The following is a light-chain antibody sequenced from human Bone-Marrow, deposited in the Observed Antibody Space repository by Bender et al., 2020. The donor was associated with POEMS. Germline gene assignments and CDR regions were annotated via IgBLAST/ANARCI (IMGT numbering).Light chain of an antibody. V-gene: IGLV2-14*02. CDR3: TSYTSSSTWV. J-gene: IGLJ3*02. CDR2: EGS. Sequence: QSALTQPASVSGSPGQSITISCTGTSNDVGSYNLVSWYQQHPGKPPKLMIYEGSKRPSGVSHRFSGSKSGNTASLTISGLQSEDEADYYCTSYTSSSTWVFGGGTKVTVL. CDR1: SNDVGSYNL.